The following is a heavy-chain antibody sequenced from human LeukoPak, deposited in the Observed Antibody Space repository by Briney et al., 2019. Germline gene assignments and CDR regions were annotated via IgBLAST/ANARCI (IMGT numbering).Heavy chain of an antibody. CDR3: ARDLTYYDFWSGPRMDV. CDR1: GLTFSNYA. J-gene: IGHJ6*02. D-gene: IGHD3-3*01. CDR2: ITDSGHKT. Sequence: GGSLRLSCAASGLTFSNYAMNWVRQASGKGLEWVSGITDSGHKTYYADSVKGRFSISRDNSRNTVYLQMSDLRAGDTAVYYCARDLTYYDFWSGPRMDVWGQGTTVTVSS. V-gene: IGHV3-23*01.